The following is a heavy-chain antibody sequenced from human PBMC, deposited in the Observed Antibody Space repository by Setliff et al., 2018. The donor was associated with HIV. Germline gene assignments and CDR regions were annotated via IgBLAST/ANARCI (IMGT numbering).Heavy chain of an antibody. CDR1: GGSISSYY. V-gene: IGHV4-4*07. J-gene: IGHJ3*02. CDR2: IYSSGST. D-gene: IGHD1-26*01. Sequence: PSETLSLTCTVSGGSISSYYWSWIRQPAGKGLEWIGRIYSSGSTNYNPSLKSRVTISVDTSKNQFSLNLTSVTAADTAVYYCARLGYSGSLVGAFDIWGQGTMVTVSS. CDR3: ARLGYSGSLVGAFDI.